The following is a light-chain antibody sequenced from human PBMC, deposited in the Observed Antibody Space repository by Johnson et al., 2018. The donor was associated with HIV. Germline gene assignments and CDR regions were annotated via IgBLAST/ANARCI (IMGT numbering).Light chain of an antibody. Sequence: QSVLTQPPSVSAAPGQKVTVSCSGSSSNIENNFVSWYQQLPGTAPKLLIYEDNKRPSGIPDRFSGSKSGPSATRGLTGRQHWAEADYYCGTWNLSLKIADVFGTGTKVTVL. CDR1: SSNIENNF. V-gene: IGLV1-51*02. CDR3: GTWNLSLKIADV. CDR2: EDN. J-gene: IGLJ1*01.